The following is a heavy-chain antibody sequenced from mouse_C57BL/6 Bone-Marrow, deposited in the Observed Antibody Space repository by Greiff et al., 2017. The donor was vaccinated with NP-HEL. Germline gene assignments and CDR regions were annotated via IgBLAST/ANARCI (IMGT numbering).Heavy chain of an antibody. Sequence: QVQLQQSGPELVKPGASVKISCKASGYAFSSSWMNWVKQRPGKGLEWIGGIYPGDGDTNYNGKFKGKATLTADKSSSTAYMQLSSLTSEDSAVYFCARVGAQDAYWGQGTLVTVSA. D-gene: IGHD1-3*01. CDR1: GYAFSSSW. CDR3: ARVGAQDAY. V-gene: IGHV1-82*01. J-gene: IGHJ3*01. CDR2: IYPGDGDT.